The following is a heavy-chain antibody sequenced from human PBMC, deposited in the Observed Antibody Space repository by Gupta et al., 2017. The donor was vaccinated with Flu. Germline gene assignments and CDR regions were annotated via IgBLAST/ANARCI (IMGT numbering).Heavy chain of an antibody. D-gene: IGHD5-18*01. CDR1: GITFSNYA. Sequence: EVQLLESGGGLIQPGGSLRLSCAASGITFSNYALNLVRQAPEKGLEWVSAISGSGDTTYYADSVKGRFTISRDNSKYTLYLQMNSLRAEDTAVYYCAKAAYSYGTGRFFDSWGQGTLVTVSS. J-gene: IGHJ4*02. CDR3: AKAAYSYGTGRFFDS. V-gene: IGHV3-23*01. CDR2: ISGSGDTT.